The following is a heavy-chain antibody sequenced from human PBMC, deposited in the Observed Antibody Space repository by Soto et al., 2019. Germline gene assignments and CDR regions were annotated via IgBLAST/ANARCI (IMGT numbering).Heavy chain of an antibody. J-gene: IGHJ5*02. CDR3: ASPPTNLDYGDDSWFDP. V-gene: IGHV3-7*01. Sequence: TGGSLRLSCAASGFTFSRYWMSWVRQAPGKGLEWVANINQDGSEKYYVDSVKGRFTISRDNAKNLLFLQMNSLRVEDTAVYYCASPPTNLDYGDDSWFDPWGQGSLVTVSS. CDR1: GFTFSRYW. CDR2: INQDGSEK. D-gene: IGHD4-17*01.